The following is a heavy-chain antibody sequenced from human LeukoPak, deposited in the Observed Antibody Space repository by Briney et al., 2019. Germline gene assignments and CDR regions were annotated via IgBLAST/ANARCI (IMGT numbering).Heavy chain of an antibody. CDR1: GGSISSYY. D-gene: IGHD3-10*01. Sequence: SETLSLTCTVSGGSISSYYGSWIRQPPGKGLEWIGYIYTSGSTNYNPSLKSRVTISVDTSKNQFFLKLSSVTDADTAVYYCARRTTGSGPFQHWGQGTLVTVSS. CDR3: ARRTTGSGPFQH. CDR2: IYTSGST. V-gene: IGHV4-4*09. J-gene: IGHJ1*01.